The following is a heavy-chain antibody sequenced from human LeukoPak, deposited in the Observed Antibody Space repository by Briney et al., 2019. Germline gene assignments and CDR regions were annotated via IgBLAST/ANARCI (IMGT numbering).Heavy chain of an antibody. V-gene: IGHV1-69*06. D-gene: IGHD5-18*01. CDR2: IIPIFGTA. J-gene: IGHJ6*03. CDR3: ARGELYSYGYHYYYMDV. CDR1: GGTFSSYA. Sequence: SVKVSCKASGGTFSSYAISWVRQAPGQGLEWMGRIIPIFGTANYAQKFQGRVTITADKSTSTAYMELSSLRSEDTAVYYCARGELYSYGYHYYYMDVWGNGTTVTVSS.